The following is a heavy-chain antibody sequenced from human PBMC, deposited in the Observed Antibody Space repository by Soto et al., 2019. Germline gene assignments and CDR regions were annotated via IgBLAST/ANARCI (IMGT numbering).Heavy chain of an antibody. CDR2: IYWDYDK. CDR3: VQSRCGGDCLQSYSSHSYYGLDV. D-gene: IGHD2-21*02. V-gene: IGHV2-5*02. J-gene: IGHJ6*02. Sequence: QITLKESGPTLVKPTQTLTLTCTFSGLSLSTTGVGXGXXXXXXXKALEWLALIYWDYDKRYSPSLKSRLTITKDTSKTQVVLTRTNMDPVDTATYYCVQSRCGGDCLQSYSSHSYYGLDVWGQGTTVTVSS. CDR1: GLSLSTTGVG.